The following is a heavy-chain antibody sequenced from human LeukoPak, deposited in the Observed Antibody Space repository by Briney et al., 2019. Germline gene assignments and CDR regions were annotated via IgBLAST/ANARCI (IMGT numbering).Heavy chain of an antibody. J-gene: IGHJ4*02. V-gene: IGHV3-23*01. CDR2: IIGGGGRT. Sequence: PGGSLRLSCAASGFTFSSYAMSWVRQAPGKGLDWVSVIIGGGGRTYYADSVQGRFTISRDNSKNTAYLQMNSLRAEDTAVYYCVRDDYGDYGLLDYWGQGTLVTVSS. CDR3: VRDDYGDYGLLDY. D-gene: IGHD4-17*01. CDR1: GFTFSSYA.